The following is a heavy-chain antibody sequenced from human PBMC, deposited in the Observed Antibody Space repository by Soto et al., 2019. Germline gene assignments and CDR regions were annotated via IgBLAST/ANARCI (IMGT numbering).Heavy chain of an antibody. CDR3: ARGQSLFPAFTELSLWDY. CDR1: GYTFTSYD. J-gene: IGHJ4*02. CDR2: MNPNSGNT. Sequence: ASVKVSCKASGYTFTSYDINWVRQATGQGLEWMGWMNPNSGNTGYAQKFQGRVTMTRNTSISTAYMELSSLRSEDTAVYYCARGQSLFPAFTELSLWDYWGQGTLVTVSS. V-gene: IGHV1-8*01. D-gene: IGHD3-10*01.